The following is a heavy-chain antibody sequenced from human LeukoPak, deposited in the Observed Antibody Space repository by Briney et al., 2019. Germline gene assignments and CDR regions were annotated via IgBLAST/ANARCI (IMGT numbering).Heavy chain of an antibody. Sequence: GGSLRLSCAASGFIFSSYEMNWVRQAPGKGLEWVGRIKSKTDGGTTDYAAPVKGRFTISRDDSKNTLYLQMNSLKTEDTAVYYCTTDIAPPMVRGVITDFDYWGQGTLVTVSS. CDR1: GFIFSSYE. CDR3: TTDIAPPMVRGVITDFDY. CDR2: IKSKTDGGTT. D-gene: IGHD3-10*01. V-gene: IGHV3-15*01. J-gene: IGHJ4*02.